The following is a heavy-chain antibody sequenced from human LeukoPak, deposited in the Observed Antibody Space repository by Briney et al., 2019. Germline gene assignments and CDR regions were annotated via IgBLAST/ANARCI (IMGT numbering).Heavy chain of an antibody. V-gene: IGHV4-34*01. CDR3: ARGGSGWYEGYNWFDP. D-gene: IGHD6-19*01. CDR2: YNHCGST. Sequence: SETLSLTCGVYGGPFSCYYGRWIRQPPGKAVEGVGEYNHCGSTNYNPSLKSRVNMSVDTSKNQSSLKLSSVTAADTAVYYCARGGSGWYEGYNWFDPWGQGTLVTVSS. CDR1: GGPFSCYY. J-gene: IGHJ5*02.